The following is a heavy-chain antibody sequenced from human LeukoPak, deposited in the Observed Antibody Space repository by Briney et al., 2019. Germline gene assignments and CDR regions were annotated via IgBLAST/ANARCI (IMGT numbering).Heavy chain of an antibody. Sequence: SETPSLTCTVSGGSISSSSYYWGWIRQPPGKGLEWIGSIYYTGSTYYNPSLKSRVSISVDTSKNQFSLKVSSVTAADTAVYYCARLHYGGNYGYYYYYMDVWGKGTTVTISS. CDR3: ARLHYGGNYGYYYYYMDV. J-gene: IGHJ6*03. CDR2: IYYTGST. V-gene: IGHV4-39*01. CDR1: GGSISSSSYY. D-gene: IGHD4-23*01.